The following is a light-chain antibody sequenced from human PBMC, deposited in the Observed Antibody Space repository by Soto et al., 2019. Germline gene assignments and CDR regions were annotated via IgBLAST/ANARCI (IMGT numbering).Light chain of an antibody. V-gene: IGKV1-9*01. Sequence: DIQLTQSPSFLSASVGDRVTITCRASQGISSYLAWYQQKPGEAPKLLIFSASTLQNGVPSRFSGSGSGTEFTLTISGLQPEDFATYYCLHLNSYSPDTFGPGTKVDVK. CDR3: LHLNSYSPDT. CDR1: QGISSY. J-gene: IGKJ3*01. CDR2: SAS.